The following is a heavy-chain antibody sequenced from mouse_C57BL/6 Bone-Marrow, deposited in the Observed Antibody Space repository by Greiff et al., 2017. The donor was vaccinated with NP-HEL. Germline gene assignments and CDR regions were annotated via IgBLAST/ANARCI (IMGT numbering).Heavy chain of an antibody. CDR1: GFNIKDDY. V-gene: IGHV14-4*01. D-gene: IGHD2-3*01. Sequence: EVQLQESGAELVRPGASVKLSCTASGFNIKDDYMHWVQQRPEQGLEWIGWIDPENGDTEYVSEFSGNATIPADPSSNTAYLQLSSLTSEDTAVDYCTSYEGYYWYFDVWGTGTTVTVSA. J-gene: IGHJ1*03. CDR3: TSYEGYYWYFDV. CDR2: IDPENGDT.